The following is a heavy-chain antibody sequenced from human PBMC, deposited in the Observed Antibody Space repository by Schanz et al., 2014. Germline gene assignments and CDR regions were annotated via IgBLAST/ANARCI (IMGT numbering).Heavy chain of an antibody. V-gene: IGHV1-18*01. J-gene: IGHJ6*02. CDR2: ISVYNGAI. D-gene: IGHD2-15*01. CDR3: TKDVEWGYQVDYYYYGMDV. CDR1: GYTFSNYG. Sequence: QGLLVQSGGEVKKPGASVKISCQASGYTFSNYGISWVRQAPGQGFEWMGWISVYNGAIKYDQKFQHRVVLTKDTSTNTAFMELRSLRSDDTAIYYCTKDVEWGYQVDYYYYGMDVWGQGATVTVSS.